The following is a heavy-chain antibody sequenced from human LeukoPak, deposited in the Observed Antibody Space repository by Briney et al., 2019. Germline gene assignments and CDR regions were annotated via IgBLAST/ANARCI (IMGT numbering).Heavy chain of an antibody. J-gene: IGHJ5*02. D-gene: IGHD3-10*01. CDR2: INPNSGGT. V-gene: IGHV1-2*02. CDR1: GYTFTGYY. CDR3: ARDPTMGRGAGWFDP. Sequence: ASVTVSCKASGYTFTGYYMHWVRQAPGQGLEWMGWINPNSGGTNHAQKFQGRVTMTRDTSISTAYMELSRLRSDDTAVYYCARDPTMGRGAGWFDPWGQGTLVTVSS.